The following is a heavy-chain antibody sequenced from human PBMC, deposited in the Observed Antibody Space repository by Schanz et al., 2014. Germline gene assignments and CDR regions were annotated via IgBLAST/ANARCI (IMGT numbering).Heavy chain of an antibody. CDR3: AREFVN. J-gene: IGHJ1*01. CDR1: GFTFGGYA. Sequence: QVQLVDSGGGLVKPGGSLRLSCAVSGFTFGGYALHWVRQAPGKGLEWVAVISYDGSTKYYADSVRGRFTISRDNSKNTLYLQMNSLRVDDTAVYYCAREFVNWGQGTLVTVSS. D-gene: IGHD2-21*01. V-gene: IGHV3-30-3*01. CDR2: ISYDGSTK.